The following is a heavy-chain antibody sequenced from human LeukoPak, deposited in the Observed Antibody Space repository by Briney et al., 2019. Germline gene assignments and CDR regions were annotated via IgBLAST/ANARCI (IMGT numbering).Heavy chain of an antibody. V-gene: IGHV3-30-3*01. Sequence: GGSLRLSCAASGFTFSSYAMHWVRQAPGKVLEWVAVISYDGSNKYYADSVKGRFTISRDNSKNTLYLQMNSVRAADTAVYYCARDREQPYYDFWSGYYTGTRNYYYYYGMDVWGQGTTVTVSS. D-gene: IGHD3-3*01. J-gene: IGHJ6*02. CDR2: ISYDGSNK. CDR1: GFTFSSYA. CDR3: ARDREQPYYDFWSGYYTGTRNYYYYYGMDV.